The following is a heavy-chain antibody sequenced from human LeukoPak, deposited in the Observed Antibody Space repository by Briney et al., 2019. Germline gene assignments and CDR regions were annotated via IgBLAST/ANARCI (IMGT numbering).Heavy chain of an antibody. CDR1: GFSLSTSGMC. J-gene: IGHJ5*02. V-gene: IGHV2-70*11. D-gene: IGHD5-12*01. CDR2: IDWDDDK. Sequence: SGPALVKPTQTLTLTCTFSGFSLSTSGMCVSWIRQPPGKALEWLARIDWDDDKYYSTSLKTRLTISKDTSKNQVVLTMTNMDPVGTATYYCARIGRDSGYGLSFDPWGQGTLVTVSS. CDR3: ARIGRDSGYGLSFDP.